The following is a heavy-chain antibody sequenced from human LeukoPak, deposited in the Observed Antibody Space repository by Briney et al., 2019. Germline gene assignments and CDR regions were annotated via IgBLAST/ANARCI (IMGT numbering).Heavy chain of an antibody. CDR2: ISGSGGDT. CDR3: AKDRSCTNNIGQGDFDY. D-gene: IGHD2-8*01. V-gene: IGHV3-23*01. Sequence: GGSLRLSCAASGFTFSNYAMSWVRQAPGKGLEWVSGISGSGGDTYYADSVKGRFTISRDNSKNTLYLQMNSLRAEDTAVYYCAKDRSCTNNIGQGDFDYWGQGTLVTVSS. CDR1: GFTFSNYA. J-gene: IGHJ4*02.